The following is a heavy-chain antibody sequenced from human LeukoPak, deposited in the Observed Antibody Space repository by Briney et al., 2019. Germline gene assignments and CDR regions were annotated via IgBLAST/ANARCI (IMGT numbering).Heavy chain of an antibody. V-gene: IGHV3-30*18. J-gene: IGHJ3*02. CDR1: GFTFSSYG. Sequence: PGGSLRLSCAASGFTFSSYGMHWVRQAPGKGLEWVAVISYDGSNKYYADSVKGRFTISRDNSKNTLYLQMNSLRAEDTAVYYCAKLAVIAAREAFDIWGQGTMVTVSS. CDR3: AKLAVIAAREAFDI. CDR2: ISYDGSNK. D-gene: IGHD6-6*01.